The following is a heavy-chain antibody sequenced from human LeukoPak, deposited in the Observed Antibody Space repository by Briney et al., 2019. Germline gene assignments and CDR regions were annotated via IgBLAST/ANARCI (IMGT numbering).Heavy chain of an antibody. CDR3: ARDLGITGADYYYYMDV. Sequence: SETLSLTCTVSGGSISSYYWSWIRQPPGKGLEWIGYIYYSGSTNYNPSLKSRVTISVDTSKNQFSLKLSSVTAADTAVYYCARDLGITGADYYYYMDVWGKGTTVTVSS. CDR2: IYYSGST. D-gene: IGHD1-20*01. CDR1: GGSISSYY. J-gene: IGHJ6*03. V-gene: IGHV4-59*01.